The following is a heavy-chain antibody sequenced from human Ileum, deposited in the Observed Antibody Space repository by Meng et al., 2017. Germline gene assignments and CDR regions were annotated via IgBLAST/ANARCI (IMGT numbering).Heavy chain of an antibody. CDR2: IHYSGST. V-gene: IGHV4-34*01. CDR1: GDSFTAYY. J-gene: IGHJ4*02. Sequence: QLQLMQWGAGMLMPSETLSLTCNVYGDSFTAYYWNWIRQPPGKGLEWIGEIHYSGSTNYNPSLESRVTISEDTSQKQFSLRLSSVTAADTAVYYCARRIRGGSYLGWGQGTLVTVSS. CDR3: ARRIRGGSYLG. D-gene: IGHD1-26*01.